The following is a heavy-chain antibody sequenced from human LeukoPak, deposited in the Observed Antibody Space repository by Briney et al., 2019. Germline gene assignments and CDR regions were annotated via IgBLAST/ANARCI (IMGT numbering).Heavy chain of an antibody. Sequence: GGSLRLSCAASGFTFSSYWMSWDRQAAGKGLEWVANIKQDGSEKYYVDSVKGRFTISRDNAKNSLYLQMNSLRAEDTAVYYCARDEWYIVVVPAASAIDYRGQGTLVTVSS. D-gene: IGHD2-2*01. J-gene: IGHJ4*02. CDR3: ARDEWYIVVVPAASAIDY. CDR2: IKQDGSEK. CDR1: GFTFSSYW. V-gene: IGHV3-7*01.